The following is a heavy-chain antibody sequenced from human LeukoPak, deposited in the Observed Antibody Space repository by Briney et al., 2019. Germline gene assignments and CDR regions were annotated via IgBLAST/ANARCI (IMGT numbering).Heavy chain of an antibody. CDR1: GFTFTDHY. J-gene: IGHJ4*02. Sequence: ASVKVSCKASGFTFTDHYIQWVRQAPGQGLEWMGWINPNNGDTKYAQKFQGLVTMSRDTSISTAYMELSRLTSDDTAIYYCARTKPPCSSCLLLDYWGQGTLVTVSS. CDR2: INPNNGDT. CDR3: ARTKPPCSSCLLLDY. V-gene: IGHV1-2*02. D-gene: IGHD2-2*01.